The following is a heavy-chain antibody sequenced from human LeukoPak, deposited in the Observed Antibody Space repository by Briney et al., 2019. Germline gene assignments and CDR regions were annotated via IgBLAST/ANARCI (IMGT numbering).Heavy chain of an antibody. V-gene: IGHV4-39*07. D-gene: IGHD1-7*01. J-gene: IGHJ4*02. Sequence: SETLSLTCIVPGGSISSSSYYWAWLRQSPGKGLEWIGTFSSGGSAYYNPSLTSRVSISKETYDNQFSLRLYSVTAADTAVYYCARKQTGTMYDVWGQGTQVTVSS. CDR3: ARKQTGTMYDV. CDR1: GGSISSSSYY. CDR2: FSSGGSA.